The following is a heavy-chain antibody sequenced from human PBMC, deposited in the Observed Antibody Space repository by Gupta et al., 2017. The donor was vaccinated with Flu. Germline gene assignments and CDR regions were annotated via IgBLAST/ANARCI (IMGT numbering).Heavy chain of an antibody. Sequence: QVQLQQSGAGLLKPSETLSLTCAVYGGSFSGYYLSWIRQPPGKGPERIGAINHSGSTNYNPSLKSRVTISVDTSKNQFSLKLSSVTAADTAVYYCARGLGCSSTSCYSVTVRTFPRRYYVMDVWGQGTTVTVPS. CDR3: ARGLGCSSTSCYSVTVRTFPRRYYVMDV. D-gene: IGHD2-2*01. CDR1: GGSFSGYY. V-gene: IGHV4-34*01. J-gene: IGHJ6*02. CDR2: INHSGST.